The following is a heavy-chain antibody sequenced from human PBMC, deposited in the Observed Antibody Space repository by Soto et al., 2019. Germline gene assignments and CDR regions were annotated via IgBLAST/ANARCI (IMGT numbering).Heavy chain of an antibody. CDR1: GGTFSSYT. Sequence: SVKVSCKASGGTFSSYTISWVRQAPGQGLEWMGRIIPILGIANYAQKFQGRVTITADKSTSTAYMELSSLRSEDTAVYYCARDWVVVVPAAAPVYAFDIWGQGTMVTVSS. D-gene: IGHD2-2*01. V-gene: IGHV1-69*04. CDR2: IIPILGIA. CDR3: ARDWVVVVPAAAPVYAFDI. J-gene: IGHJ3*02.